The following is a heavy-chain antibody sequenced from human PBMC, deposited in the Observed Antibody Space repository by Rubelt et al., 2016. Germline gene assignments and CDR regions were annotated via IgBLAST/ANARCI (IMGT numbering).Heavy chain of an antibody. CDR3: ARDGLLTAFDV. D-gene: IGHD4/OR15-4a*01. J-gene: IGHJ3*01. V-gene: IGHV3-7*01. Sequence: EVLLVESGGGLVQPGGSLRLSCAASGLTFTSSSLPWVRQAPGKGLDGVATINQDGSEGFYVDSVKARFSVSRDNAKKSLTLQMDSLRDEDTGIYYCARDGLLTAFDVWGQGTMVTVSS. CDR1: GLTFTSSS. CDR2: INQDGSEG.